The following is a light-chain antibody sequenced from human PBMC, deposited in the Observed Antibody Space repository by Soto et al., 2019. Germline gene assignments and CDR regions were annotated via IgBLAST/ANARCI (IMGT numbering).Light chain of an antibody. J-gene: IGLJ2*01. Sequence: QSVLTQPPSLSGAPGQRVTISCTGSSSNIGAGYDVHWYQQLPGTAPKLLIYGNTHRPSGVPDRFSGSKSGTSASLAITGLQAEDEADYYCQSYDRSVSEWVFGGGTKVTVL. CDR3: QSYDRSVSEWV. V-gene: IGLV1-40*01. CDR1: SSNIGAGYD. CDR2: GNT.